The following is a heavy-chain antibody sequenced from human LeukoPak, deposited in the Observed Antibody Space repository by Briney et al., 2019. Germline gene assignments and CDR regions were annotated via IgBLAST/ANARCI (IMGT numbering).Heavy chain of an antibody. CDR3: ARDQGPYDKRGYFQH. D-gene: IGHD3-22*01. CDR2: INPSGGST. V-gene: IGHV1-46*01. Sequence: ASVKVSCKASGYTFTSYYMHWVRQAPGQGLEWMGIINPSGGSTSYAQKFQGRVTMTRDTSTSTVYMELSSLRSEDTAVYYCARDQGPYDKRGYFQHRGQGTLVTVSS. J-gene: IGHJ1*01. CDR1: GYTFTSYY.